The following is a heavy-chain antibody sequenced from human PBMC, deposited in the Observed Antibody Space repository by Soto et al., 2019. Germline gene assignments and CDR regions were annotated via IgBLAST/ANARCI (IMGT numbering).Heavy chain of an antibody. D-gene: IGHD2-15*01. V-gene: IGHV4-39*01. Sequence: PSETLSLTCTVSGDSSVSSSSYYWGWIRQPPGKGREWIGSIYYTGNTFYSPSFRSRLTISVDTSKSQFSLKLRSVTAADTATYYCASEVSSTDGMDVWGQGTTVTVSS. CDR2: IYYTGNT. CDR1: GDSSVSSSSYY. CDR3: ASEVSSTDGMDV. J-gene: IGHJ6*02.